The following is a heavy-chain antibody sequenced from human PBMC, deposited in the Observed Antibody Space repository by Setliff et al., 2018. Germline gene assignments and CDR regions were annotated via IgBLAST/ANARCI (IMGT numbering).Heavy chain of an antibody. J-gene: IGHJ4*02. CDR2: INHDGSEK. CDR3: GPGGKGLLEN. Sequence: PGGSLRLSCAASGFSFRTFSMHWVRQAPGKGLEWVANINHDGSEKYSVDSVKGRFTISRDNAKNSLYLQMNSLRAEDTAIYYCGPGGKGLLENWGQGTLVTVSS. CDR1: GFSFRTFS. D-gene: IGHD3-10*01. V-gene: IGHV3-7*01.